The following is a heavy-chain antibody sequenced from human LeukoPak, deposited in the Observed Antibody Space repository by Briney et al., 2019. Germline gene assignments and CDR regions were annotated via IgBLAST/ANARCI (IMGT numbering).Heavy chain of an antibody. D-gene: IGHD4-11*01. CDR3: ARVGNYGYYYYYMDV. V-gene: IGHV4-61*08. CDR1: GGSISSGDYY. J-gene: IGHJ6*03. CDR2: IYYSGST. Sequence: SETLSLTCTVSGGSISSGDYYWSWIRQHPGKGLEWIGYIYYSGSTNYNPSLKSRVTISVDTSKNQFSLKLSSVTAADTAVYYCARVGNYGYYYYYMDVWGKGTTVTVSS.